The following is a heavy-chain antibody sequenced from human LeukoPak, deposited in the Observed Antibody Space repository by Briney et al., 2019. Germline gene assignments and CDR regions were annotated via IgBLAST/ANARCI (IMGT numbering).Heavy chain of an antibody. V-gene: IGHV4-39*01. CDR3: ARTRTTVTSYFDY. J-gene: IGHJ4*02. CDR2: IYYTEST. CDR1: GAPISSTSYY. D-gene: IGHD4-17*01. Sequence: SETLSLTCTVSGAPISSTSYYWGWVRQPPGRGLEWIASIYYTESTYYNPSLRSRVTISVDTSKNQFSLKLSSVTAADTAVYYCARTRTTVTSYFDYWGQGTLVTVSS.